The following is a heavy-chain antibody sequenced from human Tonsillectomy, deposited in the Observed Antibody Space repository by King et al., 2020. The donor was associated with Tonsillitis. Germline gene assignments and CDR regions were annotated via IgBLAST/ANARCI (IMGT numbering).Heavy chain of an antibody. CDR3: GRRDSSESYGNFDY. V-gene: IGHV3-64D*06. J-gene: IGHJ4*02. CDR1: GFTFSSFA. Sequence: VQLVESGGGLVQPGGSLRLSCSASGFTFSSFAMHWVRQGPGRGLEYVSAISGNGGRTYYADSVKDRFTISRDNSKNTLYLQMSSLRAEDTAVYYCGRRDSSESYGNFDYWGQGTLVAVSS. D-gene: IGHD3-22*01. CDR2: ISGNGGRT.